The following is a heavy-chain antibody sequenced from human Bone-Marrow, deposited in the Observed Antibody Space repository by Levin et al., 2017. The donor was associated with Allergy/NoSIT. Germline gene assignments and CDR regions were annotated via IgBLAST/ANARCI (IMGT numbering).Heavy chain of an antibody. CDR2: FTGGHGMT. Sequence: PGGSLRLSCVVSGFTVSTYGITWVRQAPGKGLEWVSGFTGGHGMTHYAESVKGRFIVSRDISKNTAHLQMNNLRVEDTATYFCTRWNGFGDAWGQGTVVTVSS. CDR3: TRWNGFGDA. CDR1: GFTVSTYG. J-gene: IGHJ5*02. V-gene: IGHV3-23*01. D-gene: IGHD5-24*01.